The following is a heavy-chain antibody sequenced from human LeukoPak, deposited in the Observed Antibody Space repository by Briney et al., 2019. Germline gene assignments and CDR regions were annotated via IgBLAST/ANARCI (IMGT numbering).Heavy chain of an antibody. CDR1: GGSISSSSYY. D-gene: IGHD3-9*01. J-gene: IGHJ6*02. Sequence: SETLSLTCTVSGGSISSSSYYWGWIRQPPGKGLEWIGSIYYSGSTYYNPSLKSRVTISVDTSKNQFSLKLSSVTAADTAVYYCARVGRGEGHFDWSPSYYYYGMDVWGQGTTVTVSS. V-gene: IGHV4-39*07. CDR3: ARVGRGEGHFDWSPSYYYYGMDV. CDR2: IYYSGST.